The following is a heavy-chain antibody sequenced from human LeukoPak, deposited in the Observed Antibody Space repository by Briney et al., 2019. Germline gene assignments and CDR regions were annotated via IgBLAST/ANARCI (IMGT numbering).Heavy chain of an antibody. Sequence: ASVKVSCKASGYTFTSYYMHWVRQAPGQGLEWMGWINPNSGGTNYAQKFQGRVTMTRDTSISTAYMELSRLRSDDTAVYYCARVRPKMTTVTPGWFDPWGQGTLVTVSS. J-gene: IGHJ5*02. CDR2: INPNSGGT. CDR1: GYTFTSYY. V-gene: IGHV1-2*02. CDR3: ARVRPKMTTVTPGWFDP. D-gene: IGHD4-11*01.